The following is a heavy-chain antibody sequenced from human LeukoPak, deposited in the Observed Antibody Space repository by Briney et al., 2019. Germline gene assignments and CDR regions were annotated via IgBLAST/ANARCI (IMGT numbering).Heavy chain of an antibody. CDR3: ARSAVANTVIDF. CDR2: IIPILGVA. D-gene: IGHD6-19*01. V-gene: IGHV1-69*04. J-gene: IGHJ4*02. CDR1: GDTFSSYA. Sequence: SVNVSCKASGDTFSSYAISWVRQAPGQGLEWMGRIIPILGVAKYAQKFQDRVTITADRSTSTVYMELSSLRSEDTAMYYCARSAVANTVIDFWGQGTLVTVSS.